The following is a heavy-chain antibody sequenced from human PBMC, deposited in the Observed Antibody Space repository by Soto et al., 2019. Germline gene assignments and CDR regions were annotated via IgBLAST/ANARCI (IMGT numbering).Heavy chain of an antibody. Sequence: SETLSRTCAVSAYSMISGYYWGWIRQPPGKGLEWIGSIYHSGSTYYNPSLKSRVTISVDTSKNQFSLKLSSVTAADTAVYYCARDRAYDSSGYYYHWGQVTLVTVSS. D-gene: IGHD3-22*01. CDR3: ARDRAYDSSGYYYH. CDR1: AYSMISGYY. J-gene: IGHJ5*02. CDR2: IYHSGST. V-gene: IGHV4-38-2*02.